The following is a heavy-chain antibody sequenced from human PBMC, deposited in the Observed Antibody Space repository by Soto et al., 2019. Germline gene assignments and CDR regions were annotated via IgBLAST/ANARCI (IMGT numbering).Heavy chain of an antibody. J-gene: IGHJ4*02. V-gene: IGHV3-30*18. D-gene: IGHD1-26*01. CDR3: AKEGEYSGSPIFDY. Sequence: GGSLRLSCAASGFTFSSYGMHWVRQAPGKGLEWVAVISYDGSNKYYADSVKGRFTISRDNSKNTLYLQMNSLRAEDTAVYYCAKEGEYSGSPIFDYWGQGTLVTVS. CDR2: ISYDGSNK. CDR1: GFTFSSYG.